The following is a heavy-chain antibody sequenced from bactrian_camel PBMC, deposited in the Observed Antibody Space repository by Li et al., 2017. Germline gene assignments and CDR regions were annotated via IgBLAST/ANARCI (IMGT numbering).Heavy chain of an antibody. CDR1: GYSLSGKC. J-gene: IGHJ6*01. CDR3: ATSRVGPFGY. CDR2: LYTNRDST. Sequence: VQLVESGGGPVEAGGSLRLSCVVSGYSLSGKCVGWFRQAPGKEREAIATLYTNRDSTWYDDSVKGRFTISRDNADSTLYLQMTSLKSEDTAVYYCATSRVGPFGYWGQGTQVTVS. D-gene: IGHD5*01. V-gene: IGHV3S54*01.